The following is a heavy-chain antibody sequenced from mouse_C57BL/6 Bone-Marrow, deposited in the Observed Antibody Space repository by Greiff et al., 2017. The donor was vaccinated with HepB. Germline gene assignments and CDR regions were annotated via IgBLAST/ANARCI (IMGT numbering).Heavy chain of an antibody. D-gene: IGHD1-1*01. CDR3: ARRHYYGSSSAWFAY. CDR1: GYTFTEYT. V-gene: IGHV1-62-2*01. Sequence: VMLVESGAELVKPGASVKLSCKASGYTFTEYTIHWVKQRSGQGLEWIGWFYPGSGSIKYNEKFKDKATLTADKSSSTVYMELSRLTSEDSAVYFCARRHYYGSSSAWFAYWGQGTLVTVSA. CDR2: FYPGSGSI. J-gene: IGHJ3*01.